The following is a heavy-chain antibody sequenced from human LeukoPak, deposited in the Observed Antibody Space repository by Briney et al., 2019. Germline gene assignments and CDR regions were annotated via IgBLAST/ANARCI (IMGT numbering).Heavy chain of an antibody. J-gene: IGHJ4*02. V-gene: IGHV4-39*07. Sequence: SETLSLTCAVSGGSISSSTYYWSWIRQPPGKGLEWIGEINHSGSTNYNPSLKSRVTISVDTSKNQFSLKLSSVTAADTAVYYCARVSGYDWESSFDYWGQGTLVTVSS. CDR1: GGSISSSTYY. CDR2: INHSGST. D-gene: IGHD5-12*01. CDR3: ARVSGYDWESSFDY.